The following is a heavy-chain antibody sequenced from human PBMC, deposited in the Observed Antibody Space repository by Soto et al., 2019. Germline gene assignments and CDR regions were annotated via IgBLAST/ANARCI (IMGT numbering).Heavy chain of an antibody. D-gene: IGHD5-12*01. CDR3: ARARRDGYNYFDS. V-gene: IGHV4-31*03. CDR2: IHYTGST. CDR1: GGSTSSGGYY. J-gene: IGHJ4*02. Sequence: QVQLQESGPGLVMPSQTLSLTCTVSGGSTSSGGYYWSWIRQHPGKGLEWIGYIHYTGSTYYNPSLKSRVTISADTSKNQFSLKVNFVTAADTAVYYCARARRDGYNYFDSWGQGTLVTVPS.